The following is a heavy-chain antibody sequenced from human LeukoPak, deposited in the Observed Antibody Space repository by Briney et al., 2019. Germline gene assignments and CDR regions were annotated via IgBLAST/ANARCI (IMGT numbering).Heavy chain of an antibody. CDR2: INSGGSST. CDR1: GFNFSSYW. Sequence: PGGSLRLSCAASGFNFSSYWMHWVRQAPGKGLVWVSRINSGGSSTSYADSMKGRFTISRDNAKNTLYLQMNSLRVEDTAVYYCARGGAAMAYYWGQGTLVTVSS. J-gene: IGHJ4*02. V-gene: IGHV3-74*01. CDR3: ARGGAAMAYY. D-gene: IGHD5-18*01.